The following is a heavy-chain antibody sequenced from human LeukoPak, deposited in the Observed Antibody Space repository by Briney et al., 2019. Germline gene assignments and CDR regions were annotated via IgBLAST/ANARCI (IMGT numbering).Heavy chain of an antibody. CDR1: GFTFSSYE. Sequence: GGSLRLSCAASGFTFSSYEMNWVRQPPGKGLERVSYISSSSTSIYYADSVKRRFTISRDNAKNSLYLQMNSLRDDDTAVYYCASSDDYGGARFDYWGQGTLVTVSS. D-gene: IGHD4-23*01. CDR2: ISSSSTSI. CDR3: ASSDDYGGARFDY. J-gene: IGHJ4*02. V-gene: IGHV3-48*03.